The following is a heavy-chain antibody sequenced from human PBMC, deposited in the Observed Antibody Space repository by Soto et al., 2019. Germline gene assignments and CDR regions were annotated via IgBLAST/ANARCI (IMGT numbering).Heavy chain of an antibody. CDR2: MNPNSGNT. Sequence: ASVKVSCKASGYTFTSYDMKWVRQATGQGLEWMGWMNPNSGNTGYAQKFQGRVTMTRNTSISTAYMELSSLRSEDTAVYYCARGLRYFDWLPGYPYYYYYMDVWGKGTTVTVSS. CDR1: GYTFTSYD. D-gene: IGHD3-9*01. CDR3: ARGLRYFDWLPGYPYYYYYMDV. J-gene: IGHJ6*03. V-gene: IGHV1-8*01.